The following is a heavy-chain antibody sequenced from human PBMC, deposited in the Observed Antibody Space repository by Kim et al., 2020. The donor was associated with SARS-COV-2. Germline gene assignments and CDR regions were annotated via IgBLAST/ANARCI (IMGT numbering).Heavy chain of an antibody. V-gene: IGHV1-3*01. J-gene: IGHJ5*02. CDR3: AREGSGSYNWLDP. Sequence: YSQTFQGRVTITGDTSATTAYMELSSLTSKDTAVYYCAREGSGSYNWLDPWGQGTLVTVST. D-gene: IGHD3-10*01.